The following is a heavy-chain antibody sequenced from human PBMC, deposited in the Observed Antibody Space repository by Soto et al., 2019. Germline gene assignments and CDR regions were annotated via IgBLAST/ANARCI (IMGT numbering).Heavy chain of an antibody. CDR1: GGSFSGYY. D-gene: IGHD6-13*01. J-gene: IGHJ6*03. Sequence: SETLSLTCAVYGGSFSGYYWSWIRQPPGKGLEWIGEINHSGSTNYNPSLKSRVTISVDTSKNQFSLKLSSVTAADTAVYYCARGLAAAGKARYMDVWGKGTTVTVSS. CDR3: ARGLAAAGKARYMDV. CDR2: INHSGST. V-gene: IGHV4-34*01.